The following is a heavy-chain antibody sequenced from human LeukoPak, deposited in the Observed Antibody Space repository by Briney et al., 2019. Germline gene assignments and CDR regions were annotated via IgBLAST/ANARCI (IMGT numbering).Heavy chain of an antibody. V-gene: IGHV3-23*01. Sequence: GGSLRLSCAASGFTFSSYAMSWVRQAPGKGLEWVSAVSGSGGGTHYADSVKGRFTISRDNSKNTLYLQMNSLRAEDTAVYYCAKGYDSSGYEYFQHWGQGTLVTVSS. D-gene: IGHD3-22*01. CDR3: AKGYDSSGYEYFQH. CDR2: VSGSGGGT. CDR1: GFTFSSYA. J-gene: IGHJ1*01.